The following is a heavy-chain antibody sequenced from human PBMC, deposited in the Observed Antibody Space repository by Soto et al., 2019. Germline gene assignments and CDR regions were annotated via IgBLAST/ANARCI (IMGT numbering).Heavy chain of an antibody. V-gene: IGHV1-18*01. CDR3: ARDPQAWFGKFYNYYYYYGMDV. D-gene: IGHD3-10*01. Sequence: ASVKVSCKASGYTFTSYCISWVRQAPGQGLERIGWISAYNGNTNYAQKLQGRVTMTTDTTTSTAYMELRSLRSDDTAVYYCARDPQAWFGKFYNYYYYYGMDVWGQGTTVTISS. J-gene: IGHJ6*02. CDR1: GYTFTSYC. CDR2: ISAYNGNT.